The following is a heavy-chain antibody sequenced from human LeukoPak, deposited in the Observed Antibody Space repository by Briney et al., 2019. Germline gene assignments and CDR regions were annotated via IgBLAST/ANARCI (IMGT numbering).Heavy chain of an antibody. CDR3: ARDRPGRYCSSTSCYTAAPFDP. CDR1: RGTFSNYA. CDR2: IIPMFGTA. V-gene: IGHV1-69*13. J-gene: IGHJ5*02. D-gene: IGHD2-2*02. Sequence: SVKVSCKASRGTFSNYAISWVRLAPGQGLEWMGGIIPMFGTANYAQKFQGRVTITADEFTSTAYMELSSLRSEDTAVYYCARDRPGRYCSSTSCYTAAPFDPWGQGTLVTVSS.